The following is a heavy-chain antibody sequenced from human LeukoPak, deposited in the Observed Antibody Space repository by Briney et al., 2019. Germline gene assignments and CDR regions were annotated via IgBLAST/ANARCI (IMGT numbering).Heavy chain of an antibody. Sequence: GRSLRLSCAASGFTFSSYAMHWVRQAPGKGLEWVAVISYDGSNKYYADSVKGRFTISRDNSKNTLYLQMNSLRAEDTAVYYCAREPTGTYYFDYWGQGTLVTVSS. CDR3: AREPTGTYYFDY. V-gene: IGHV3-30-3*01. CDR2: ISYDGSNK. J-gene: IGHJ4*02. D-gene: IGHD2-8*02. CDR1: GFTFSSYA.